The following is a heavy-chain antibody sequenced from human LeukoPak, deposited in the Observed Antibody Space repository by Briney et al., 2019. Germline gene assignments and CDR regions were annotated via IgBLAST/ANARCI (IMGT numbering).Heavy chain of an antibody. CDR2: ISNTRGST. Sequence: GGSLRLSCAASGFTFSSYAMSWVRQAPGKGLEWVSVISNTRGSTFYADSVKGRFTISRDNSKNTLYLQMNSLRAEDTAVYYCAKRASGSGTSLYYVDYWGQGTLVTVSS. V-gene: IGHV3-23*01. CDR3: AKRASGSGTSLYYVDY. D-gene: IGHD3-10*01. CDR1: GFTFSSYA. J-gene: IGHJ4*02.